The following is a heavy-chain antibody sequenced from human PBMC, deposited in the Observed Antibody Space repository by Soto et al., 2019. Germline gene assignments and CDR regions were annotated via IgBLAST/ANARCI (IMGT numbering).Heavy chain of an antibody. Sequence: QVQLQESGPGLLKPSETLSLTCTVSGGSVSSGSYYWSWIRQPPGKGLEWIGYMYYSGSTNYTPSLTSRVTTSIDTPKNQFSLKLSSVTAADTAVYYCARGGGNSARDAFDIWGQGTIVAVSS. J-gene: IGHJ3*02. CDR2: MYYSGST. V-gene: IGHV4-61*01. D-gene: IGHD2-21*02. CDR3: ARGGGNSARDAFDI. CDR1: GGSVSSGSYY.